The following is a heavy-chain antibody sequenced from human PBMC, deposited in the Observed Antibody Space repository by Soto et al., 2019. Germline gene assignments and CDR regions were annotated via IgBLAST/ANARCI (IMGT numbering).Heavy chain of an antibody. CDR2: IYYSGST. V-gene: IGHV4-61*08. CDR1: GGSVSSAGYY. CDR3: ARQQLVPPYYFDY. D-gene: IGHD6-13*01. J-gene: IGHJ4*02. Sequence: PSETLSLTCTVSGGSVSSAGYYWSWIRQSPGKGLEWIGYIYYSGSTNYNPSLKSRVTISVDTSKNQFSLNLSSVTAADTSVYYCARQQLVPPYYFDYWGQGTLVTVSS.